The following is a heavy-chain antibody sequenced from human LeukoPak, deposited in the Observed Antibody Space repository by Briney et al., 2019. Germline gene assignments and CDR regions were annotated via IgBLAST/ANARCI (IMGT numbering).Heavy chain of an antibody. Sequence: GGSLRLSCAASGITVSTNYMSWVRQAPGKGLEWVSIIYSGGGTYYADSVKGRFTISRENSKNTLWLQMNSLRAEDTAVYYCTTDILYYYGSGSWGQGTLVTVSS. D-gene: IGHD3-10*01. CDR3: TTDILYYYGSGS. CDR1: GITVSTNY. CDR2: IYSGGGT. V-gene: IGHV3-66*01. J-gene: IGHJ4*02.